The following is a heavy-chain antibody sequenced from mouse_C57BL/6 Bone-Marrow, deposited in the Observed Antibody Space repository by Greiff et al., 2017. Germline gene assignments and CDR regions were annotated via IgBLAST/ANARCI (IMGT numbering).Heavy chain of an antibody. CDR3: ARGGGNYDFDY. J-gene: IGHJ2*01. CDR1: GYSITSGYY. Sequence: ESGPGLVKPSQSLSLTCSVTGYSITSGYYWNWIRQFPGNKLEWMGYISYDGSNNYNPSLKNRISITRDTSKNQFFLKLNSVTTEDTATYYCARGGGNYDFDYWGQGTTLTVSS. CDR2: ISYDGSN. V-gene: IGHV3-6*01. D-gene: IGHD2-1*01.